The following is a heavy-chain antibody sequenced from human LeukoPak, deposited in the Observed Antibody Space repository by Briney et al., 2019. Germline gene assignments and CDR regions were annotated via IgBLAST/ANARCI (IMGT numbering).Heavy chain of an antibody. V-gene: IGHV1-2*06. J-gene: IGHJ4*02. CDR1: EYIFTGYY. CDR2: INPNNGAT. CDR3: TRESGSYHGNDY. D-gene: IGHD1-26*01. Sequence: ASVKVSCKASEYIFTGYYMHWVRQASGQGLEWMGRINPNNGATNYAQKFQGRVTITGDTSINTAYMELSSLRSDDTAVYYCTRESGSYHGNDYWGQGTLVTVSS.